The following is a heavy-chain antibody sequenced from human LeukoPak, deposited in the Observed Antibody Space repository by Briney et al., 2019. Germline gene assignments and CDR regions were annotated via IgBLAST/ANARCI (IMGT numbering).Heavy chain of an antibody. Sequence: GGSLRLSCVASKFTFSSYALTWVRQAPGKGLEWVSAISGRGGTTYYADSVKGRFTISRDNFKNTLYLQMNSLRAEDTAVYYCAKNIVGALRGGAFDIWGQGTMVTVSS. CDR2: ISGRGGTT. V-gene: IGHV3-23*01. CDR3: AKNIVGALRGGAFDI. D-gene: IGHD1-26*01. CDR1: KFTFSSYA. J-gene: IGHJ3*02.